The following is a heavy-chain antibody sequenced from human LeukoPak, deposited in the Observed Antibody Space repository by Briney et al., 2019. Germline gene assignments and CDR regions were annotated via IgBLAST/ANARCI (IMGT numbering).Heavy chain of an antibody. V-gene: IGHV4-4*07. CDR2: IYSSGST. CDR1: GGSISSYY. CDR3: ARAPTREGGGALFDY. J-gene: IGHJ4*02. D-gene: IGHD3-16*01. Sequence: SETLSLTCTASGGSISSYYWSWIRQPAGKGLEWIGRIYSSGSTNYNPSLKSRVTMSVDTSKNQFSLNLSSVTAADTAVYYCARAPTREGGGALFDYWGQGTLVTVSS.